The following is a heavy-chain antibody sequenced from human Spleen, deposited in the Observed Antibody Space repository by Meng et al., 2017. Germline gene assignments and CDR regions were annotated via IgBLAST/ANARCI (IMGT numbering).Heavy chain of an antibody. CDR2: TYYRSKWYN. J-gene: IGHJ4*02. V-gene: IGHV6-1*01. CDR3: AHSGSWYMGLDY. CDR1: GDSISSNSAA. Sequence: SCAISGDSISSNSAAWNWIRQSPSRGLEWLGRTYYRSKWYNDYAVSVKSRITINPDTSKNQFSLQLNSVTPEDTAVYYCAHSGSWYMGLDYWGQGTLVTVSS. D-gene: IGHD6-13*01.